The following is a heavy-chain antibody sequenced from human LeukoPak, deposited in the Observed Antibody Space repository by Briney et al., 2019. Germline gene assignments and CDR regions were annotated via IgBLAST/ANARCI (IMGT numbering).Heavy chain of an antibody. CDR2: LSGSGDNT. CDR3: ATEKGDSPDY. D-gene: IGHD3-16*01. CDR1: GFTFSNYA. Sequence: GGSLRLSCAASGFTFSNYAMAWVRQAPGKGLEWVSGLSGSGDNTFYAVPVKGRFTISRDNPKNTLYLQMNSLRAEDTAVYYCATEKGDSPDYWGQGTLVTVSS. J-gene: IGHJ4*02. V-gene: IGHV3-23*01.